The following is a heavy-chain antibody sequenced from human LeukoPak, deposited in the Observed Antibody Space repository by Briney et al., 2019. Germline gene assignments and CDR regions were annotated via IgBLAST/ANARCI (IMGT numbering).Heavy chain of an antibody. CDR3: ARDLGQQLESWNGPDHWYLDL. Sequence: SETLSLTCTVSGGSISSGGYYWSWIRQPPGKGLEWIGYIYHSGSTYYNPSLKSRVTISVDRSKNQFSLKLSSVTAADTAVYYCARDLGQQLESWNGPDHWYLDLWGRGTLVTVSS. V-gene: IGHV4-30-2*01. D-gene: IGHD6-13*01. J-gene: IGHJ2*01. CDR2: IYHSGST. CDR1: GGSISSGGYY.